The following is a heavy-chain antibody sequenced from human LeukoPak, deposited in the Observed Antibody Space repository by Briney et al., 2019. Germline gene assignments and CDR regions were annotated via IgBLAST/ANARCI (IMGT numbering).Heavy chain of an antibody. D-gene: IGHD2-2*01. J-gene: IGHJ3*02. CDR3: ARDSRDIIVVPAARIFDI. CDR2: IYSDGST. V-gene: IGHV3-53*01. Sequence: GGSLRLSCAASGFTVSSSYMTWVRQAPGKGLEWVAVIYSDGSTYYADSVKGRFTISRDNSKNTLYLQLNSLRAEDTAVYYCARDSRDIIVVPAARIFDIWGRGTKVTVSS. CDR1: GFTVSSSY.